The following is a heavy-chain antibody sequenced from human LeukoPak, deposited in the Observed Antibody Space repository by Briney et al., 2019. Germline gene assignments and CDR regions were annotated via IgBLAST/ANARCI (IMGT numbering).Heavy chain of an antibody. Sequence: ASVKVSCKASGYTFTSYGISWVRQAPGQGLEWMGWISAYNGNTNYAQKLQGRVTMTTDTSTSTAYMGLRSLRSDDTAVYYCAREGIAAAGTVRSAWFDPWGQGTLVTVSS. CDR2: ISAYNGNT. CDR1: GYTFTSYG. J-gene: IGHJ5*02. D-gene: IGHD6-13*01. CDR3: AREGIAAAGTVRSAWFDP. V-gene: IGHV1-18*01.